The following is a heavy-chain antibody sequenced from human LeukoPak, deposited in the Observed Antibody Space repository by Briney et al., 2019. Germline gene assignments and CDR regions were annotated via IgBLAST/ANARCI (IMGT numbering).Heavy chain of an antibody. D-gene: IGHD6-19*01. CDR2: ISYDGSNK. V-gene: IGHV3-30-3*01. CDR1: GFTFSSYA. J-gene: IGHJ1*01. CDR3: ARDSVAGTGYFQH. Sequence: GGSLRLSCAASGFTFSSYAMHWVRQAPGKGLEWVAVISYDGSNKYYADSVKGLFTISRDNSKNTLYLQMNSLRAEDTAVYYCARDSVAGTGYFQHWGQGNLVTVSS.